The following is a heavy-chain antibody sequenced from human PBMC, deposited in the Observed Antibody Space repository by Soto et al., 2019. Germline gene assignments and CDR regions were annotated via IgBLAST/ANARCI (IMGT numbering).Heavy chain of an antibody. V-gene: IGHV3-48*02. Sequence: GGSLRLSCAASGFTFSSYSMNWVRQAPGKGLEWVSYISSSSSTIYYADSVKGRFTISRDNAKNSLYLQMNSLRDEDTAVYYCARMGADFWSGSGMDVWGQGTTVTVSS. CDR3: ARMGADFWSGSGMDV. D-gene: IGHD3-3*01. J-gene: IGHJ6*02. CDR1: GFTFSSYS. CDR2: ISSSSSTI.